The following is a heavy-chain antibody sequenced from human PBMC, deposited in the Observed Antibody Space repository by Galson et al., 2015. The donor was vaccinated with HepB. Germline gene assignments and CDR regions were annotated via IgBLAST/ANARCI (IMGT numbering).Heavy chain of an antibody. Sequence: SETLSLTCTVSGGSISSSSYYWGWLRQPPGRGLEWIGNIYYSGSTYYNPSLKSRVTISVDTSKIQFSLKLSSVTAADTAVYYCARMWGTYYDHWGQGTLVTVSS. V-gene: IGHV4-39*01. CDR1: GGSISSSSYY. CDR3: ARMWGTYYDH. D-gene: IGHD3-16*01. CDR2: IYYSGST. J-gene: IGHJ4*02.